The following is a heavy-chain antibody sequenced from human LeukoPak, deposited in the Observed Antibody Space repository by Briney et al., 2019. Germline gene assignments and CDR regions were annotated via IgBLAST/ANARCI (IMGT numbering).Heavy chain of an antibody. CDR3: ARVGASVGAIDY. J-gene: IGHJ4*02. Sequence: PGGSLRLSCAASGFTFSSYWMHWVRQDPGKGLVWGSRVKIDGSITSYADSVKGRFTISRDNAKNTLYLQMNSLRAEDTAVYYCARVGASVGAIDYWGQGTLVTVSS. CDR1: GFTFSSYW. V-gene: IGHV3-74*01. D-gene: IGHD1-26*01. CDR2: VKIDGSIT.